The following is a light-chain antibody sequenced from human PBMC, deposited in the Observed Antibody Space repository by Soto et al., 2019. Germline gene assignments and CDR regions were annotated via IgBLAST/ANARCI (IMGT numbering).Light chain of an antibody. Sequence: DIQMTQSPSSLSASVGDRVTITCRASESISRHLNWYQQKPGKAPKLLIYTASTLQIGVPSRFSGGGSGTDFTLTISNLQPDDFATYYCHHCDSNSSITFGQGTRMEI. CDR2: TAS. CDR1: ESISRH. V-gene: IGKV1-39*01. CDR3: HHCDSNSSIT. J-gene: IGKJ5*01.